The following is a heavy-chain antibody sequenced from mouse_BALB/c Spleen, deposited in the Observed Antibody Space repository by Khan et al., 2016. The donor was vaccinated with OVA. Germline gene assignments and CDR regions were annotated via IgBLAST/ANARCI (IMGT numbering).Heavy chain of an antibody. D-gene: IGHD3-2*02. V-gene: IGHV1-76*01. CDR3: AREEALYYFDY. Sequence: QVQLKQSGAELVRPGASVKLSCKTSGYIFTSYWIHWVQQRSGQGLEWIARIYPGTYNTYYNERFKDKATLTADKSSSTAYMQLSSLKSEDAAVYFCAREEALYYFDYWGQGTTLTVSA. CDR1: GYIFTSYW. CDR2: IYPGTYNT. J-gene: IGHJ2*01.